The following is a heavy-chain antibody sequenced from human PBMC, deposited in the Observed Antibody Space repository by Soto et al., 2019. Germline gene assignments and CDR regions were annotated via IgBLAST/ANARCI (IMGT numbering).Heavy chain of an antibody. J-gene: IGHJ4*02. V-gene: IGHV3-66*01. Sequence: DVQVVESGGGLVQPGGSLRLSCAASGFSVSNQDMSWVRQAPGKGLEWVSLINSGGSTYYADSVKGRFSISRDNSKDPLYPQMARLRGEDTAFYYCARGGYWNQIDYWGQGTLVTVSS. CDR3: ARGGYWNQIDY. CDR2: INSGGST. D-gene: IGHD1-1*01. CDR1: GFSVSNQD.